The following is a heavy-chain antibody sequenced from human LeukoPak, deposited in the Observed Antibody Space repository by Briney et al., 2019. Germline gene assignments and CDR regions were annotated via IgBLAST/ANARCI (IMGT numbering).Heavy chain of an antibody. J-gene: IGHJ4*02. CDR3: ATDPQNDGDY. CDR1: GFTFSNYG. CDR2: ISGYGDNT. D-gene: IGHD1-1*01. V-gene: IGHV3-23*01. Sequence: GGSLRLSCAASGFTFSNYGMTWVRQPPGKGLEWVSTISGYGDNTRYADSVTGRFTISRDNSENTLYLQMNSLRVEDTAVYYCATDPQNDGDYWGQGTLVTVSS.